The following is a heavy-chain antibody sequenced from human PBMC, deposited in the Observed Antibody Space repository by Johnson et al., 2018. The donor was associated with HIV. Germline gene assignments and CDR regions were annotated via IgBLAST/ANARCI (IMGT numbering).Heavy chain of an antibody. D-gene: IGHD6-13*01. Sequence: QVQLVESGGGLVQPGGSLRLSCAASGFTFSSYAMHWVRQAPGKGLEWVAVISYDGSNKYYADAVKGRFTISRDNSKNTLYLQMTSLRSEDTAVYYCARDGHSSTPRCAFDIWGQGTMVTVSS. V-gene: IGHV3-30-3*01. CDR3: ARDGHSSTPRCAFDI. CDR1: GFTFSSYA. J-gene: IGHJ3*02. CDR2: ISYDGSNK.